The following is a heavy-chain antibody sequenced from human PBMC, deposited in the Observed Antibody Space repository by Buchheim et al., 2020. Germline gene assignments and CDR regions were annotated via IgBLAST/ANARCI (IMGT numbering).Heavy chain of an antibody. V-gene: IGHV1-8*02. CDR3: ARGSGYYYGSGSYNINFDY. J-gene: IGHJ4*02. CDR1: GYNLISYA. Sequence: QVQLVQSGSELKKPGASVKISCKASGYNLISYAMNWVRQAPGQGLEWMGWMNPNSGNTGYAQKFQGRVTMTRNTSISTAYMELSSLRSEDTAVYYCARGSGYYYGSGSYNINFDYWGQGTL. CDR2: MNPNSGNT. D-gene: IGHD3-10*01.